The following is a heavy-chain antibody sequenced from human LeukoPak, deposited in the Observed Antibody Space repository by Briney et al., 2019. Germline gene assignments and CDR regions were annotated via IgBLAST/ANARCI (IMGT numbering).Heavy chain of an antibody. Sequence: SGTLSLTCTVSGDSINSLDLWSWVRQPPGKGLEWIGEMYLSGTTHSNPSVKSRVTISIDKSKNQFFLNLSSVTAADTAVYYCASNFDSSGYTLYWGQGTLVTVSS. CDR2: MYLSGTT. CDR1: GDSINSLDL. D-gene: IGHD3-22*01. J-gene: IGHJ4*02. V-gene: IGHV4-4*02. CDR3: ASNFDSSGYTLY.